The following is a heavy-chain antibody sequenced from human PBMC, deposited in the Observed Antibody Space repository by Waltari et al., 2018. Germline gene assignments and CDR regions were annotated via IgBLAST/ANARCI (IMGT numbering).Heavy chain of an antibody. J-gene: IGHJ4*02. V-gene: IGHV3-23*01. D-gene: IGHD3-3*01. CDR3: ATTDPPSITIFGISPDY. CDR1: GFTFSSYA. CDR2: ISGSGGHI. Sequence: EVQLLESGGDLVQPGGSLRLSCAASGFTFSSYAMTWVRQAPGEGLGWVATISGSGGHIYYADSVRGRFTTSRDNSKDTLYLQMNSLRAEDTAVYYCATTDPPSITIFGISPDYWGQGTLVIVSS.